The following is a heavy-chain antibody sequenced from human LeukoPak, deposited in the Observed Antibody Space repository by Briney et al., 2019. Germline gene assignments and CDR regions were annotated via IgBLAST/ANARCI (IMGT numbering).Heavy chain of an antibody. CDR3: ASGYCSGGSCYSFDY. D-gene: IGHD2-15*01. J-gene: IGHJ4*02. CDR2: IRSKANSYVT. Sequence: GGSRKLPCAASGFTFSGSAMNLVRQASGKGLDWFGRIRSKANSYVTAYAASVKGRFTISRDDSKNTAYLQMNSLKTEDTAVYYCASGYCSGGSCYSFDYWGQGTLVTVSS. V-gene: IGHV3-73*01. CDR1: GFTFSGSA.